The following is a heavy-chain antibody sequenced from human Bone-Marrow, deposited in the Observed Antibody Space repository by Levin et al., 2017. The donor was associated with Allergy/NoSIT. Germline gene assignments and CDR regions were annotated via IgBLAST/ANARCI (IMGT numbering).Heavy chain of an antibody. CDR2: VKTKANNYAT. V-gene: IGHV3-73*01. J-gene: IGHJ2*01. D-gene: IGHD3-3*01. CDR1: GFTFSGSN. CDR3: AKPGSGWYFDH. Sequence: PGGSLRLSCAASGFTFSGSNIHWFRQASGRGPEWLGRVKTKANNYATTYAASLKGRFTMSRDDSKNTAYLQMNSLETEDTAVYYCAKPGSGWYFDHWGRGGLITVSS.